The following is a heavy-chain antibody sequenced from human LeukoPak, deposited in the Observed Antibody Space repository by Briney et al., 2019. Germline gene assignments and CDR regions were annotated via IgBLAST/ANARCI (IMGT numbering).Heavy chain of an antibody. CDR3: ARQYSGYDS. J-gene: IGHJ4*02. CDR2: IHAADSNT. D-gene: IGHD5-12*01. Sequence: GESLQISCQGSGYSFTSYWISWVRQMPGKGLEWMGIIHAADSNTKYSPSFQGQVTISADKSINTAYLQWSGLKASDTAMYYCARQYSGYDSWGQGTLVTVSS. V-gene: IGHV5-51*01. CDR1: GYSFTSYW.